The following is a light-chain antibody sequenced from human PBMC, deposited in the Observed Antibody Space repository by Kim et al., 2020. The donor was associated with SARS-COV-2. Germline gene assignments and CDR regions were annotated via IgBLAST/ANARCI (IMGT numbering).Light chain of an antibody. CDR2: DVT. J-gene: IGLJ1*01. V-gene: IGLV2-11*01. CDR3: CSFAGTSYV. CDR1: SSDVGAYNY. Sequence: PGQSVTITCTGTSSDVGAYNYVSWYQHHPGTAPKLMIYDVTERPSGVPDRFSGSKSGDTASLTISGLQAEDEADYYCCSFAGTSYVFGIGTKVTVL.